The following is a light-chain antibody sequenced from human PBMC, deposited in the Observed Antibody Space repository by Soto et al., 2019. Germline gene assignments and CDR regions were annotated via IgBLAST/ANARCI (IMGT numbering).Light chain of an antibody. Sequence: DIQMTQSPSTLSASVGDRVTITCRASQSISSWLAWYQQKPGKAPKLLIYDASSLESGVPSRFSGSGSGTDFTLTISSLQPEDFATYYCQQSYSTGGAFGQGTKVESK. J-gene: IGKJ1*01. V-gene: IGKV1-5*01. CDR2: DAS. CDR3: QQSYSTGGA. CDR1: QSISSW.